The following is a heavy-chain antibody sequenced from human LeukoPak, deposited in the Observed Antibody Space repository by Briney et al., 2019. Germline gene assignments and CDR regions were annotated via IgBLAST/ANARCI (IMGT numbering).Heavy chain of an antibody. J-gene: IGHJ4*02. CDR2: MIVDSGNT. D-gene: IGHD3-10*01. CDR1: GFTFSGSA. CDR3: ATDSTPMVRGIIIAFAY. V-gene: IGHV1-58*01. Sequence: SVKVSCKASGFTFSGSAVQWVRQARGQRLEWLGWMIVDSGNTHYVQKLQERVTITRDMSTNTAYMELSSLTSEDTAVYYCATDSTPMVRGIIIAFAYWGQGTQVTVSS.